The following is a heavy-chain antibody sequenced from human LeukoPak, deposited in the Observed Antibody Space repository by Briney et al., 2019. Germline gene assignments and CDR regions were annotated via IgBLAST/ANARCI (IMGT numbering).Heavy chain of an antibody. CDR2: INPNSGGT. CDR3: ARDLCSSTSCLRFDP. D-gene: IGHD2-2*01. CDR1: GYTFTGYY. V-gene: IGHV1-2*02. J-gene: IGHJ5*02. Sequence: ASVKVSCKTSGYTFTGYYMHWVRQAPGQGLEWMGWINPNSGGTNYAQNFQGRVTMTRDTSISTAYMERSRLRSDDTAVYYCARDLCSSTSCLRFDPWGQGTLVTVSS.